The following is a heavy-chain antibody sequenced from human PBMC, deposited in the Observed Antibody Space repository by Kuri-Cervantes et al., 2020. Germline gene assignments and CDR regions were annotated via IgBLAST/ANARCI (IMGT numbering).Heavy chain of an antibody. Sequence: ASVKVSCKASGYTFTSYYMHWVRQAPGQGLEWMGIINPSGGSTSYAQKFQGRVTMTRDTSTSTVYMELSSLRSEDTAVYYRARGRDGYNLRGGTEIDYWGQGTLVTVSS. D-gene: IGHD5-24*01. CDR3: ARGRDGYNLRGGTEIDY. V-gene: IGHV1-46*01. J-gene: IGHJ4*02. CDR1: GYTFTSYY. CDR2: INPSGGST.